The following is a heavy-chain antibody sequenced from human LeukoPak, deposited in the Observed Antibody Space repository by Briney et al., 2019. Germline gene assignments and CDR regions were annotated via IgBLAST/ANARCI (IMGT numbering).Heavy chain of an antibody. Sequence: GGSLRLSCAASGFTFSSYSMNWVRQAPGKGLEWVSSICSSSSYIYYAHSLKGRFTISRDNAKNSLYLQMNSLRAEDTAVYYCARDGYNWRGPPVDYWGQGTLVTVSS. CDR3: ARDGYNWRGPPVDY. J-gene: IGHJ4*02. V-gene: IGHV3-21*01. CDR2: ICSSSSYI. D-gene: IGHD5-24*01. CDR1: GFTFSSYS.